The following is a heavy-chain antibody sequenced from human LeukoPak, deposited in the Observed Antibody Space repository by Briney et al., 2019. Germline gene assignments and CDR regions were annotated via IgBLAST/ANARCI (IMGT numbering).Heavy chain of an antibody. J-gene: IGHJ6*04. Sequence: GGSLRLSCAVSGFTFSSYAMSWVRQAPGKGLEWVSVISVSGGTTFYADSVKGWFTISRDNSKNTLYLQMNSLRAEDTAVYYCAKGTFYYGSGSYCMDVWGKGTTVTVSS. CDR2: ISVSGGTT. CDR3: AKGTFYYGSGSYCMDV. CDR1: GFTFSSYA. V-gene: IGHV3-23*01. D-gene: IGHD3-10*01.